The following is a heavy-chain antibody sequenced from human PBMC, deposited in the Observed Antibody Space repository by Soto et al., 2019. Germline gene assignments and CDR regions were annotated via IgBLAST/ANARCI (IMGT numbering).Heavy chain of an antibody. CDR2: ISGGGDAS. CDR3: AKRPPDFWSGYWPSDY. Sequence: PGGSLRLCCTASGFTFSSYAMDWVRQAPGKGLEWLPAISGGGDASHYADSVKGRFTISRDNSKNTLFLQMSSLRAEDTAVYYCAKRPPDFWSGYWPSDYWGQGTLVTVSS. V-gene: IGHV3-23*01. D-gene: IGHD3-3*01. CDR1: GFTFSSYA. J-gene: IGHJ4*02.